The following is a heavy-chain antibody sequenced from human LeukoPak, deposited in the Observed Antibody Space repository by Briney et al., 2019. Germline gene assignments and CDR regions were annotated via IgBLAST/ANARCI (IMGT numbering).Heavy chain of an antibody. CDR2: IYHSGGT. D-gene: IGHD3-22*01. Sequence: LGTLCLTCSVSGGVHTQYSRSWVRHPPGKGLGWSGYIYHSGGTNYNPSPKSRVTISVHTSKNHFSLKLSSVTAADTAVYYCARGQWLPVFDFWGQGPLVTVSS. CDR3: ARGQWLPVFDF. J-gene: IGHJ4*02. CDR1: GGVHTQYS. V-gene: IGHV4-59*01.